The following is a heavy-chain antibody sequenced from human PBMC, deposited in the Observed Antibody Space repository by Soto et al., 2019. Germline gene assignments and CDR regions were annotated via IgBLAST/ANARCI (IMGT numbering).Heavy chain of an antibody. CDR1: GGSFSGDY. J-gene: IGHJ4*02. V-gene: IGHV4-34*01. CDR2: INHSGST. CDR3: ARGVFVVPAAMTIYYFDY. Sequence: PSETLSLTCAVYGGSFSGDYWSWIRQPPGKGLEWIGEINHSGSTNYNPSLKSRVTISVDTSKNQFSLKLSSVTAADTAVYYCARGVFVVPAAMTIYYFDYWGQGTLVTVSS. D-gene: IGHD2-2*01.